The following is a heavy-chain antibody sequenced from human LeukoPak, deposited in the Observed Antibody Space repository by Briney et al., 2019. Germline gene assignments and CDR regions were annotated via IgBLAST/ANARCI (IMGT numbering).Heavy chain of an antibody. V-gene: IGHV1-18*01. CDR1: GYTFTNYG. CDR3: ARDRGSSSSPLRDAFDI. CDR2: ISAYNGNT. J-gene: IGHJ3*02. Sequence: GASVKVSCKASGYTFTNYGISWVRQAPGQGLEWMGWISAYNGNTNYAQKLQGRVTMTTDTSTSTAYMELRSLRSDDTAVYYCARDRGSSSSPLRDAFDIWGQGTMVTVSS. D-gene: IGHD6-6*01.